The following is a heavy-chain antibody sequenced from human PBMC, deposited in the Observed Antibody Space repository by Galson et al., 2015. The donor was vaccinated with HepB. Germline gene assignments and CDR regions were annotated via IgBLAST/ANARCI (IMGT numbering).Heavy chain of an antibody. D-gene: IGHD2-2*01. V-gene: IGHV3-23*01. J-gene: IGHJ1*01. CDR3: AKVFVVVPAATSDFQH. CDR2: ISGSGGST. CDR1: GFTFSSYA. Sequence: SLRLSCAASGFTFSSYAMSWVRQAPGKGLEWVSAISGSGGSTYYADSVKGRFTISRDNSKNSLYLQMNSLRAEDTAVYYCAKVFVVVPAATSDFQHWGQGTLVTDSS.